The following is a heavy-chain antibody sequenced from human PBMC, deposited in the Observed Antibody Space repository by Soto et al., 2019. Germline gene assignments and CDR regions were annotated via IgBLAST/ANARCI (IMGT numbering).Heavy chain of an antibody. J-gene: IGHJ6*03. CDR1: GFTFSSYA. D-gene: IGHD2-8*01. Sequence: GGSLRLSCAASGFTFSSYAMSWVRQAPGKGLEWVSAISGSGFSTFYADSVKGRFTISRDDSKNTLYLQMSSLRAEDTAVYYCARGTTNANPPYYSYYYMDVWGKGTTVTVSS. V-gene: IGHV3-23*01. CDR3: ARGTTNANPPYYSYYYMDV. CDR2: ISGSGFST.